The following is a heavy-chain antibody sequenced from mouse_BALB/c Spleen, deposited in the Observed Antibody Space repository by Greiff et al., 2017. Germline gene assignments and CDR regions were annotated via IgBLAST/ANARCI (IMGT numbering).Heavy chain of an antibody. CDR3: ASDYYGSSFAWFAY. CDR2: IDPYYGGT. V-gene: IGHV1-39*01. CDR1: GYSFTGYN. D-gene: IGHD1-1*01. Sequence: EVQRVESGPELEKPGASVKISCKASGYSFTGYNMNWVKQSNGKSLEWIGNIDPYYGGTSYNQKFKGKATLTVDKSSSTAYMQLKSLTSEDSAVYYCASDYYGSSFAWFAYWGQGTLVTVSA. J-gene: IGHJ3*01.